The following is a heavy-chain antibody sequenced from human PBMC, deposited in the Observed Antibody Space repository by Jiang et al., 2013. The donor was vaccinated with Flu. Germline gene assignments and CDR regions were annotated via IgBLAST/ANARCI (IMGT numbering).Heavy chain of an antibody. D-gene: IGHD3-10*01. CDR1: GGSISSGGYY. V-gene: IGHV4-31*03. Sequence: GLVKPSQTLSLTCTVSGGSISSGGYYWSWIRQHPGKGLEWIGYIYYSGSTYYNPSLKSRVTISVDTSKNPFSLKLSSVTAADTAVYYCARFPYYYGSGSDDPIDYWGQGTLVTVSS. J-gene: IGHJ4*02. CDR2: IYYSGST. CDR3: ARFPYYYGSGSDDPIDY.